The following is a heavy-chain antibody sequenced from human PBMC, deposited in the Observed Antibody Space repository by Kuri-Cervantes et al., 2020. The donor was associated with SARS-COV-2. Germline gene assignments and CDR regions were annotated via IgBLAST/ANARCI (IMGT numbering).Heavy chain of an antibody. J-gene: IGHJ4*02. Sequence: KVSCKVSGYTLTELSMHWVRQAPGKGLEWMGGFDPEDGETIYAQKFQGRVTMTEDTSTDTAYMELSSLRSEDTAVYYCATRSSRYFDWLLPFDYWGQGTLVTVSS. V-gene: IGHV1-24*01. CDR3: ATRSSRYFDWLLPFDY. D-gene: IGHD3-9*01. CDR2: FDPEDGET. CDR1: GYTLTELS.